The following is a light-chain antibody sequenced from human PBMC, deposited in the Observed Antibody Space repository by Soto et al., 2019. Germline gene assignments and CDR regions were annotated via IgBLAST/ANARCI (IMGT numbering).Light chain of an antibody. CDR3: QQYNRPPYT. CDR1: QSISSW. V-gene: IGKV1-5*03. J-gene: IGKJ2*01. Sequence: DIQMTQSPSTLSASVGDRVTITCRASQSISSWLAWYQQKPGKAPKLLIYKASSLESGVPSRFSGSGSGTEFTLTISSLQPDDFATYYCQQYNRPPYTFGQGTKLEIK. CDR2: KAS.